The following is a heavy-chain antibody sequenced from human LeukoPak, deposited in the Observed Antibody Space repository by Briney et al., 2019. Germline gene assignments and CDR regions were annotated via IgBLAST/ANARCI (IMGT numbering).Heavy chain of an antibody. Sequence: SETLSLTCAVYGYSISSGYYWGWIRQPPGWGLEWIGCIYHSGSTYYNPSLKSRVTISVDTSKNQFSLKLSSVTAADTAVYYCARRAPTPYYMDVWGKGTTVTVSS. CDR1: GYSISSGYY. CDR3: ARRAPTPYYMDV. J-gene: IGHJ6*03. V-gene: IGHV4-38-2*01. CDR2: IYHSGST.